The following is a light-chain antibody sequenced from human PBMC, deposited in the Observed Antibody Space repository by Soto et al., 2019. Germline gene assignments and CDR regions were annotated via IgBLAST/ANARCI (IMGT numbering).Light chain of an antibody. CDR2: NNR. Sequence: QSVLTQPPSVSGAPGQRVTISCTGSGSTIGAGYDVHWYQQLPGTAPKLLIYNNRNRPSGVPDRFSGSRSGTSASLAISGLQAEDEADYYCQSYDSSLSVVFGGGTQLTVL. V-gene: IGLV1-40*01. CDR3: QSYDSSLSVV. CDR1: GSTIGAGYD. J-gene: IGLJ2*01.